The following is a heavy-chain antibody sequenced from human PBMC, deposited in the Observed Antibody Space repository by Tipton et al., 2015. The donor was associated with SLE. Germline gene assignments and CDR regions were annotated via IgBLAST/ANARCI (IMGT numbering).Heavy chain of an antibody. CDR2: IKPDGREI. Sequence: SLRLSCAASGFTFSSSWMSWLRQAPGKGLEWVGNIKPDGREIYYVDSVKGRFTISRDNAKTSLYLQMDGLRVGDTAVYYCARDGSGWSITWGQGTLVTVSS. CDR3: ARDGSGWSIT. V-gene: IGHV3-7*01. D-gene: IGHD6-19*01. CDR1: GFTFSSSW. J-gene: IGHJ5*02.